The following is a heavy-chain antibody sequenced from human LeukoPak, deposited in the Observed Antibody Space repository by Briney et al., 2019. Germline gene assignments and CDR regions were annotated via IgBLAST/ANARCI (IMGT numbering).Heavy chain of an antibody. Sequence: PGGSLRLSCAASGFTFSSYAMSWVRQAPGKGLEWVSAISGSGGTTNYADSVKGRLTISRDNSKNTLYLQMNSLRAEDTAVYYCAREIYCSGGSCYSSYYYGMDVWGQGTTVTVSS. J-gene: IGHJ6*02. V-gene: IGHV3-23*01. CDR2: ISGSGGTT. CDR1: GFTFSSYA. CDR3: AREIYCSGGSCYSSYYYGMDV. D-gene: IGHD2-15*01.